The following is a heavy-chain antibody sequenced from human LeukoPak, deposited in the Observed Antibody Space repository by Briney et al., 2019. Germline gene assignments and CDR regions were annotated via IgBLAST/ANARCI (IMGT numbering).Heavy chain of an antibody. D-gene: IGHD5-24*01. CDR2: ISSSSSYI. V-gene: IGHV3-21*01. Sequence: GGSLRLSCAASGFTFSSYRMTWVRQAPGKGLGWVSSISSSSSYIYYADSVKGRFTISRDNAKNSLYLQMNSLRAEDTAVYYCARDGYNLGYAFDIWGQGTMVTVSS. J-gene: IGHJ3*02. CDR1: GFTFSSYR. CDR3: ARDGYNLGYAFDI.